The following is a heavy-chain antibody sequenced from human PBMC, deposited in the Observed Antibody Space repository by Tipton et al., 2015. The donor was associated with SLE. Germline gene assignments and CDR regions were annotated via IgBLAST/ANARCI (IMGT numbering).Heavy chain of an antibody. D-gene: IGHD3-3*01. V-gene: IGHV3-48*03. J-gene: IGHJ6*02. CDR1: GYTFSSYE. CDR3: ARVFGDNFYNYGMDV. Sequence: SLRLSCAGSGYTFSSYEMHWVRQAPGKGLEWVSHISSSGRTIYQAESVRGRFTISRDNAKKSLYLQMSSLRAEDTAIYYCARVFGDNFYNYGMDVWGQGTTVTVSS. CDR2: ISSSGRTI.